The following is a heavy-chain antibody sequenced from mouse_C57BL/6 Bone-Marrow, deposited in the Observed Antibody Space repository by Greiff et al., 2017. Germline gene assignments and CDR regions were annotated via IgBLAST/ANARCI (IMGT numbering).Heavy chain of an antibody. CDR1: GFSLTSYG. CDR3: ARNYDYDTGYYAMDY. V-gene: IGHV2-2*01. J-gene: IGHJ4*01. Sequence: QVQLQQSGPGLVQPSQSLSITCTVSGFSLTSYGVHWVRQSPGKGLEWLGVIWSGGSTVYNAAFISRLSISKDNSKSQVFFKMNSLQADDTAIYYCARNYDYDTGYYAMDYWGQGTSVTVSS. D-gene: IGHD2-4*01. CDR2: IWSGGST.